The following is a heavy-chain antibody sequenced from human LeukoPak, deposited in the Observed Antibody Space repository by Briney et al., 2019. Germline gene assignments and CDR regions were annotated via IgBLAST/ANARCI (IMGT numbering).Heavy chain of an antibody. CDR3: AKDRGSYSSSPNWFDP. J-gene: IGHJ5*02. CDR1: GFTFSNYA. D-gene: IGHD6-13*01. Sequence: GGSLRLSCAASGFTFSNYAMSWVRQAPGKGLEWVSGISGNGATTYYADSVKGRFTISRDNSKNTLYLQMNSLRAEDTAVYYCAKDRGSYSSSPNWFDPWGQGTLVTVSS. CDR2: ISGNGATT. V-gene: IGHV3-23*01.